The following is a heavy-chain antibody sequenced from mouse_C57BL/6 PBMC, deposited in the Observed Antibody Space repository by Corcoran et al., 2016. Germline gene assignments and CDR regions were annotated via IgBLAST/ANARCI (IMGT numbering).Heavy chain of an antibody. Sequence: EVQLQQSGPELVKPGASVKIPCKASGYTFTDYNMDWVKQSHGKSLEWIGDINPNNGGTIYNQKFKGKATLTVDKSSSTTYMELRSLTSEDTAVYYCARWAAYYSSYDAMDYWGQGTSVTVSS. CDR3: ARWAAYYSSYDAMDY. D-gene: IGHD2-12*01. CDR1: GYTFTDYN. V-gene: IGHV1-18*01. CDR2: INPNNGGT. J-gene: IGHJ4*01.